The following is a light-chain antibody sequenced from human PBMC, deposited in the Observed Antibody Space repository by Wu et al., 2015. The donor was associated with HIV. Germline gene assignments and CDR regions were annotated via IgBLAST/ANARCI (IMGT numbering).Light chain of an antibody. CDR2: AAS. J-gene: IGKJ1*01. Sequence: AIQMTQSPSSLSASVGDRVTITCRASQDIRNDLGWYQQKPGKAPKLLISAASSLQSGVPLRFSGSGSGTDFTLTISSLQPEDFATYYCQQYYNTPWTFGQGTKVEIK. CDR3: QQYYNTPWT. CDR1: QDIRND. V-gene: IGKV1-6*01.